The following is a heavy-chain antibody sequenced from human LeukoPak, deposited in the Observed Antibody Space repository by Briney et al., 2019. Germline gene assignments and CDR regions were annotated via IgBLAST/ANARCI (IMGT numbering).Heavy chain of an antibody. J-gene: IGHJ6*03. V-gene: IGHV3-21*01. CDR2: ISSSSSYI. Sequence: GGSLRLSCAASGFTFSSYSMNWVRQAPGKGLEWVSSISSSSSYIYYADSVKGRFTISRDNAKNSLYLQMNSLRAEDTAVDYCARDILGITGTTAYMDVWGKGTTVTVSS. CDR3: ARDILGITGTTAYMDV. CDR1: GFTFSSYS. D-gene: IGHD1-7*01.